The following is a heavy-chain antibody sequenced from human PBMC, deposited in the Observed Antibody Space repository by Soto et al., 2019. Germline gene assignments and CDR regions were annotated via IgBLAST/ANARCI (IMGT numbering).Heavy chain of an antibody. CDR2: ISTYNGNT. CDR3: ARGLGTNGLDV. Sequence: QVQLLQSGDEVKKPGASVKVSCKASGYKFTTYGITWVRQAPGQGLEWLGGISTYNGNTDYAQNLQDRVTMTTETSTCTAYLEVRSLTSDDTSVYFCARGLGTNGLDVWGQGTTVTVSS. J-gene: IGHJ6*02. CDR1: GYKFTTYG. V-gene: IGHV1-18*04. D-gene: IGHD7-27*01.